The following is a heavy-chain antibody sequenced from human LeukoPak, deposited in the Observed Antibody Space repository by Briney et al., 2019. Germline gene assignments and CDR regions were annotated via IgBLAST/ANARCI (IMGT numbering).Heavy chain of an antibody. V-gene: IGHV1-46*01. CDR2: INTSTGNT. Sequence: GASVKVSCKASGYTFTNYYMHWVRQAPGQGLEWMGIINTSTGNTNYAERFQGRVTMTRDTSTSTVYMELSSLRFEDTAVYYCARSDGTFYGMDVWGRGTTVTVSS. D-gene: IGHD1-14*01. J-gene: IGHJ6*02. CDR1: GYTFTNYY. CDR3: ARSDGTFYGMDV.